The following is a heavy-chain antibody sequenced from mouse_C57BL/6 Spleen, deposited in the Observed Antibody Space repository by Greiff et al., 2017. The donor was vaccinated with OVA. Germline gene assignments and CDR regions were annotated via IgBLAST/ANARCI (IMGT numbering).Heavy chain of an antibody. CDR2: ISSGGDYI. J-gene: IGHJ4*01. CDR1: GFTFSSYA. V-gene: IGHV5-9-1*02. D-gene: IGHD1-1*01. CDR3: KRELLRSYAMDY. Sequence: EVHLVESGEGLVKPGGSLKLSCAASGFTFSSYAMSWVRQTPEKRLEWVAYISSGGDYIYYADTVKGRFTISRDNARNTLYLQMSSLKSEDTARYYCKRELLRSYAMDYWDQGTSVTVST.